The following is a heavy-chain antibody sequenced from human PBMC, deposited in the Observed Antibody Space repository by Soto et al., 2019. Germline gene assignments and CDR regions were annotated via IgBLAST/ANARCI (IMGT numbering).Heavy chain of an antibody. D-gene: IGHD3-10*01. CDR2: IYSGGST. CDR3: ARGAPYGSGSYYKD. CDR1: GFTVSSNY. V-gene: IGHV3-66*01. J-gene: IGHJ1*01. Sequence: EVQLLESGGGLVQPGGSLRLSCAASGFTVSSNYMSWVRQAPGKGLEWVSVIYSGGSTYYADSVKGRFTISRDNSKNTLYLQMNSLRVEDTAVYYCARGAPYGSGSYYKDWGQGTLVTVSS.